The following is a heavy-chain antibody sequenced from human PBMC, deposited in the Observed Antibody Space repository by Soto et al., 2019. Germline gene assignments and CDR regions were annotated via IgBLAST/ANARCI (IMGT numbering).Heavy chain of an antibody. D-gene: IGHD6-13*01. CDR1: GGSISSNNW. V-gene: IGHV4-4*02. CDR3: ARYIAASGTYYLDF. J-gene: IGHJ4*02. Sequence: PSEILSLTYTVSGGSISSNNWWSWVRQPPGKGLEWIGEIYHSGSTNYNPSLKSRVIISVDTSKNQFSLRLSSVTAADTAVYYCARYIAASGTYYLDFWGQGTLVTVSS. CDR2: IYHSGST.